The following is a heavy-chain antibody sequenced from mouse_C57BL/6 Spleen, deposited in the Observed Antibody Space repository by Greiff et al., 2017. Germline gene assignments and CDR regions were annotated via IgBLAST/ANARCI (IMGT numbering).Heavy chain of an antibody. V-gene: IGHV1-15*01. J-gene: IGHJ2*01. Sequence: QVQLQQSGAELVRPGASVTLSCKASGYTFTDYEMHWVKQTPVHGLEWIGAIDPETGGTAYNQKFKGKAILTADKSSSTAYMELRSLTSEDSAVYYGTRSGYYYGSSYVGDYWGQGTTLTVSS. D-gene: IGHD1-1*01. CDR1: GYTFTDYE. CDR2: IDPETGGT. CDR3: TRSGYYYGSSYVGDY.